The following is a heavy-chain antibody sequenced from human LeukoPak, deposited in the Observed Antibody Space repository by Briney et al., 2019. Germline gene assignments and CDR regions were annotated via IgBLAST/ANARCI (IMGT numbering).Heavy chain of an antibody. D-gene: IGHD6-13*01. V-gene: IGHV1-2*02. Sequence: GASVKVSCKASGYTFIGYYIHWVRQAPGQGLEWMGWINPKSGGTDYAQKFQGRVTMTRDTSISTAYMELSSLRSDDTAMYYCATYSSSWYYFDHWGQGALVTVSS. CDR2: INPKSGGT. CDR1: GYTFIGYY. J-gene: IGHJ4*02. CDR3: ATYSSSWYYFDH.